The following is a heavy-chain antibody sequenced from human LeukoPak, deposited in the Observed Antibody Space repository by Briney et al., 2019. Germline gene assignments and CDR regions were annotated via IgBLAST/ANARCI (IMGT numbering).Heavy chain of an antibody. CDR1: GGTSSSYA. V-gene: IGHV1-69*04. CDR2: IIPILGIA. Sequence: SVKVSCKASGGTSSSYAISWVRQAPGQGLEWMGRIIPILGIANYAQKFQGRVTITADKSTSTAYMELSSLRSEDTAVYYCAYSSSSRMGYWGQGTLVTVSS. CDR3: AYSSSSRMGY. D-gene: IGHD6-6*01. J-gene: IGHJ4*02.